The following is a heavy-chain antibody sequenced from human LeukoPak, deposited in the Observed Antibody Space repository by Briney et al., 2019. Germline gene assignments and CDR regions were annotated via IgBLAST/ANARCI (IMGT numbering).Heavy chain of an antibody. CDR2: IVAGSANT. D-gene: IGHD3-10*02. J-gene: IGHJ2*01. V-gene: IGHV1-58*02. CDR3: AASVRIQDWYFDL. CDR1: GFTFTRSA. Sequence: ASVKVSCKASGFTFTRSAIQWVRQARGQRLEWMGWIVAGSANTDYAQKFQERVTITRDMSASTASLELSSLRSEDTAVYYCAASVRIQDWYFDLWGRGTLVTVSS.